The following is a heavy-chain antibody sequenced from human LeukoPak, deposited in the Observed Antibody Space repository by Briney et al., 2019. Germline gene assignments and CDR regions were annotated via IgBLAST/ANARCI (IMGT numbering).Heavy chain of an antibody. J-gene: IGHJ4*02. CDR1: GYTFTSYG. Sequence: ASVKVSCKASGYTFTSYGINWVRQAPGQGLEWMGWINTNTGNPTYAQGFTGRFVFSLDTSVSTAYLQISSLKAEDTAVYYCARGTVAGIRWFDYWGQGTLVTVSS. V-gene: IGHV7-4-1*02. CDR3: ARGTVAGIRWFDY. D-gene: IGHD6-19*01. CDR2: INTNTGNP.